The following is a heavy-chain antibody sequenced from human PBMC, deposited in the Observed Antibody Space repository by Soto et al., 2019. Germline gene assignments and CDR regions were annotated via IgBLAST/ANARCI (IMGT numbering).Heavy chain of an antibody. Sequence: QLQLQESGPGLVKPSETLSLTCTVSGGSISSSSYYWGWIRQPPGKGLEGIGSIYYSGSTYYNPSLKSRVPISADTSKNQFSLKLSSVTAADTAVYYCARLNYYGAGPWLDVWGQGTTVTVSS. CDR1: GGSISSSSYY. D-gene: IGHD3-10*01. CDR3: ARLNYYGAGPWLDV. V-gene: IGHV4-39*01. J-gene: IGHJ6*02. CDR2: IYYSGST.